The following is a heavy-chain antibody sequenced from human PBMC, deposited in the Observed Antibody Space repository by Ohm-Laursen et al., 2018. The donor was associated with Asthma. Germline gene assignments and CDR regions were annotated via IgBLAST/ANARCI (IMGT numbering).Heavy chain of an antibody. CDR3: ARESYYYESSGYYHAFDI. CDR2: IKQDGSEK. V-gene: IGHV3-7*01. J-gene: IGHJ3*02. Sequence: SLRLSCAASGYTFSRYSIHWIRQAPGKGLEWVANIKQDGSEKYYVDSVKGRFTISRDNAKNSLYLQMNSLRAEDTAVYYCARESYYYESSGYYHAFDIWGQGTMVTVSS. CDR1: GYTFSRYS. D-gene: IGHD3-22*01.